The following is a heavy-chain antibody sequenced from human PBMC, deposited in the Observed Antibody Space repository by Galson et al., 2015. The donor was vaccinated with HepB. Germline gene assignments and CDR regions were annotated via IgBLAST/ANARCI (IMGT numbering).Heavy chain of an antibody. CDR2: INPNSGDT. J-gene: IGHJ4*02. D-gene: IGHD1-26*01. Sequence: SVKVSCKASGYTFTGYYMHWVRQAPGQGLEWMGWINPNSGDTNYAQKFQGRVTMTRDTSISTAYMELSRLRSDDTAVYYCARDGVGATSDYWGQGTLVTVSS. CDR3: ARDGVGATSDY. V-gene: IGHV1-2*02. CDR1: GYTFTGYY.